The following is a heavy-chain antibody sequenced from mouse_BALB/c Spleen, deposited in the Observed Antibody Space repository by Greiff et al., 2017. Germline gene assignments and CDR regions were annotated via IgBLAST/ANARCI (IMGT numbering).Heavy chain of an antibody. CDR1: GFNIKDYY. D-gene: IGHD2-4*01. CDR3: ARYYDYDGGGFAY. J-gene: IGHJ3*01. V-gene: IGHV14-1*02. CDR2: IDPENGNT. Sequence: VQLQQSGAELVKPGALVKLSCKASGFNIKDYYMHWVKQRPEQGLEWIGWIDPENGNTIYDPKFQGKASITADTSSNTAYLQLSSLTSEDTAVYYCARYYDYDGGGFAYWGQGTLVTVSA.